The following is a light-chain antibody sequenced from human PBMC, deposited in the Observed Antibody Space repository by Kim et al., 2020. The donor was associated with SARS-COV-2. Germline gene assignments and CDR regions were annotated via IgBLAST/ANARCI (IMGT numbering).Light chain of an antibody. CDR3: QHYYTWPYN. CDR2: DAS. J-gene: IGKJ2*01. V-gene: IGKV3-15*01. CDR1: QNINRN. Sequence: SAEDMATPAGRASQNINRNVAWYQQKPGQAPRLLIYDASTRIPGLPERFSGSGSGREFTLTISNLQSEDFAGYYCQHYYTWPYNFGQGTKLEI.